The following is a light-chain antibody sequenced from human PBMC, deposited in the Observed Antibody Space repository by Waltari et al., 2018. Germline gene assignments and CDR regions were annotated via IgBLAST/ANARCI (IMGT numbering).Light chain of an antibody. Sequence: EIVLTQSPATLSLSPGERATLSCRASQTVNSNLAWYQHRPGQAPRLLNYDSSKRATGTPARFSGSGSGTDFTFTISSLEPEDFAVYYCQQRTNWWSFGQGTKVDIK. V-gene: IGKV3-11*01. CDR1: QTVNSN. J-gene: IGKJ1*01. CDR3: QQRTNWWS. CDR2: DSS.